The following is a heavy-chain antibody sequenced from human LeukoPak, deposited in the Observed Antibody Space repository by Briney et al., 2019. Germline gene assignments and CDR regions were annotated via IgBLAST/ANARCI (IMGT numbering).Heavy chain of an antibody. V-gene: IGHV1-69*04. Sequence: GASVKVSCKASGGTFSSYAISWVRQAPGQGLEWMGRIIPILGIANYAQKFQGRVTITADKSTSTAYMELSSLRSEDTAVYYCARKSDRGLAGLEFDYWGQGTLVTVSS. J-gene: IGHJ4*02. D-gene: IGHD1-14*01. CDR2: IIPILGIA. CDR3: ARKSDRGLAGLEFDY. CDR1: GGTFSSYA.